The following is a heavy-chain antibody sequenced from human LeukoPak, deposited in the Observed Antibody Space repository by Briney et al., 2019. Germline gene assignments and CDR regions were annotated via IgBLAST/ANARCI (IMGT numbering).Heavy chain of an antibody. CDR3: ARVYYYDSSGYYPAEYFQH. D-gene: IGHD3-22*01. CDR1: GGSISSYY. CDR2: IYYSGST. V-gene: IGHV4-59*01. Sequence: SETLSLTCTVSGGSISSYYWSWIQQPPGKGLEWIGYIYYSGSTNYNPSLKSRVTISVDTSKNQFSLKLSSVTAADTAVYYCARVYYYDSSGYYPAEYFQHWGQAPWSPSPQ. J-gene: IGHJ1*01.